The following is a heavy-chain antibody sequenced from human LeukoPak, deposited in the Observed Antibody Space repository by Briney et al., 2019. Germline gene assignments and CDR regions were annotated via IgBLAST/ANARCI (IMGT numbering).Heavy chain of an antibody. J-gene: IGHJ6*02. CDR3: ARRDYYYGMDV. V-gene: IGHV3-48*01. CDR2: ISSSSSTI. CDR1: GFTFSSYS. Sequence: PGGSLRLSCVASGFTFSSYSMNWVRQAPGNGLEWVSYISSSSSTIYYADSVKGRFTISRDNAKNSLYLQMNSLRAEDTAVYYCARRDYYYGMDVWGQGTTVTVSS.